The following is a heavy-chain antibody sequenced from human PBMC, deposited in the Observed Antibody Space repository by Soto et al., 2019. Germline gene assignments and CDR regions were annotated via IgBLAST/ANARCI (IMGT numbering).Heavy chain of an antibody. D-gene: IGHD3-16*02. CDR2: ISSSGSII. Sequence: LRLSCAASGFTFSDNYMSWIRQAPGKGLEWVSYISSSGSIIYYADSVKGRFTISRDNAKNSLYLQMNSLKTEDTAVYYCTTDKKITFGGVIVPNWFDPWGQGTLVTVSS. V-gene: IGHV3-11*01. CDR1: GFTFSDNY. J-gene: IGHJ5*02. CDR3: TTDKKITFGGVIVPNWFDP.